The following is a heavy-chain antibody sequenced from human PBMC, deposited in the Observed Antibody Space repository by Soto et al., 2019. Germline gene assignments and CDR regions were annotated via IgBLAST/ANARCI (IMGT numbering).Heavy chain of an antibody. D-gene: IGHD3-3*01. V-gene: IGHV3-21*01. CDR3: ARGTGDYDFWSGYHATDYFDY. CDR1: GFTFSTYS. Sequence: EVQLVESGGGLVKPGGSLRLSCAASGFTFSTYSMNWVRQAPGKGLEWVSSISSSTSYIYYADSVKGRFTISRDNAKNSLVLQMKSLRAEDTAVYYCARGTGDYDFWSGYHATDYFDYWGQGTLVTVSS. CDR2: ISSSTSYI. J-gene: IGHJ4*02.